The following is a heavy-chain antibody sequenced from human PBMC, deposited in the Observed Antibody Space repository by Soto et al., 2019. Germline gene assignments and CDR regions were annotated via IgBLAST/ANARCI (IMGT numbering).Heavy chain of an antibody. J-gene: IGHJ4*02. CDR1: GYSISSGYY. V-gene: IGHV4-38-2*01. CDR3: ALIAVRYFDWFSFDY. CDR2: IYHSGST. Sequence: SGTLSLTCAVSGYSISSGYYWGWIRQPPGKGLEWIGSIYHSGSTYYNPSLKSRVTISVDTSKNQFSLKLSSVTAADTAVYYCALIAVRYFDWFSFDYWGQGTLVSVSS. D-gene: IGHD3-9*01.